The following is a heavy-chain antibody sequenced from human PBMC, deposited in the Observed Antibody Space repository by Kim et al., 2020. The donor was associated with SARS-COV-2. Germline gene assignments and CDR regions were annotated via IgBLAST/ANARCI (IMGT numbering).Heavy chain of an antibody. CDR2: NT. J-gene: IGHJ4*02. Sequence: NTGYAQKFQGRVTMTRNTSISTAYMELSSLRSEDTAVYYCAAHIAVAVRWGQGTLVTVSS. D-gene: IGHD6-19*01. V-gene: IGHV1-8*01. CDR3: AAHIAVAVR.